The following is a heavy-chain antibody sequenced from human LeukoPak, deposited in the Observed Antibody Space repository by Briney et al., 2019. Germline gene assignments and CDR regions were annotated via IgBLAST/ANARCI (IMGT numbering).Heavy chain of an antibody. CDR1: GFTFSSSW. V-gene: IGHV3-74*01. D-gene: IGHD6-13*01. CDR3: AKERAGAGEY. J-gene: IGHJ4*02. Sequence: GGSLRLSCAASGFTFSSSWILWVRQAPGKGLVWVSRIKTDGSGGSTISYADSVKGRFTISRDNAKNTLFLQMNSLRAEDTAVYYCAKERAGAGEYWGQGTLVTVSA. CDR2: IKTDGSGGSTI.